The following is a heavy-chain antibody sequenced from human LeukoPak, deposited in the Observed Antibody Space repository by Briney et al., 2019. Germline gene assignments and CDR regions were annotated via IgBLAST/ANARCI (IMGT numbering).Heavy chain of an antibody. CDR1: GYTFTSYD. J-gene: IGHJ6*02. Sequence: ASVKVSCKASGYTFTSYDINWVRQATGQGLEWMGWMNPNSGNTGYVQKFQGRVTMTRNTSISTAYMELSSLRSEDAAVYYCARGTGYCSSTSCYPSGHYYGMDVWGQGTTVTVSS. CDR3: ARGTGYCSSTSCYPSGHYYGMDV. CDR2: MNPNSGNT. V-gene: IGHV1-8*01. D-gene: IGHD2-2*01.